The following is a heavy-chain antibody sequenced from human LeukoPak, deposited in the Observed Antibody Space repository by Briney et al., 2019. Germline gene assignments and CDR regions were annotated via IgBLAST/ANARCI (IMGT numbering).Heavy chain of an antibody. Sequence: GGSLRLSCAASGFTFSSYWMHWVRHVPGKGLVWVSQINNDGSSTTYADSVKGRFTISRDNAKNTLYLQMNSLRAEDTAVYYCARHYQLGYWGQGTLVTVSS. J-gene: IGHJ4*02. CDR3: ARHYQLGY. CDR1: GFTFSSYW. V-gene: IGHV3-74*01. CDR2: INNDGSST. D-gene: IGHD1-1*01.